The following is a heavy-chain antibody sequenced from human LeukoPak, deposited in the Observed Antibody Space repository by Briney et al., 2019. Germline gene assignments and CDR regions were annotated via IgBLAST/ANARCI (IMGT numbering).Heavy chain of an antibody. CDR2: INHSGST. D-gene: IGHD5-18*01. CDR3: ARGPGSYGWWYTLLDY. J-gene: IGHJ4*02. Sequence: PSETLSLTCAVYGGSFSGYYWSWIRQPPGKGLEWIGEINHSGSTNYNPSLKSRVTISVDTSKNQFSLKLSSVTAADTAVYYCARGPGSYGWWYTLLDYWGQGTLVTVSS. V-gene: IGHV4-34*01. CDR1: GGSFSGYY.